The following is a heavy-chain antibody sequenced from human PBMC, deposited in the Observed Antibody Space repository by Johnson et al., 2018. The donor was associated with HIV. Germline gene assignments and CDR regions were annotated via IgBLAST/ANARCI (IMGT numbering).Heavy chain of an antibody. J-gene: IGHJ3*02. CDR3: AKGQSSGYPKDAFDI. CDR1: GFTVSSNY. Sequence: EQLVESGGGLVQPGGSLRLSCAASGFTVSSNYMSWVRQAPGKGLEWVSVIYSGGSTYYADSVKGRFTISRDNSKNTLYLQMNSLRAEDTAVYYCAKGQSSGYPKDAFDIWGRGTIVTISS. D-gene: IGHD3-22*01. V-gene: IGHV3-53*01. CDR2: IYSGGST.